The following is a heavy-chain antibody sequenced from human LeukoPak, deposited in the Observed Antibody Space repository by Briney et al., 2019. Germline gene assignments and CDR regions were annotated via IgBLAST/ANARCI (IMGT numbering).Heavy chain of an antibody. CDR3: ARSGGHLYCSSTSCFDY. CDR1: GGSISSYY. Sequence: SETLSLPFTVSGGSISSYYWSWIRQPPGKGLEWIGEIYHSGSTNYNPSLKSRVTISVDKSKNQFSLKLSSVTAADTAVYYCARSGGHLYCSSTSCFDYWGQGTLVTVSS. D-gene: IGHD2-2*01. J-gene: IGHJ4*02. CDR2: IYHSGST. V-gene: IGHV4-59*12.